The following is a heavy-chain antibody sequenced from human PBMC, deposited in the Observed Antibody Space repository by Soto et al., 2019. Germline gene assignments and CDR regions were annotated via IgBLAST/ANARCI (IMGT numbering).Heavy chain of an antibody. CDR3: VRDSSAWYSYLDC. CDR1: GFTFSGYA. D-gene: IGHD6-19*01. Sequence: QVQLVESGGGVVQPGRSLTLSCAASGFTFSGYAMHWVRQAPGKGLEWITVILYDGRKEYYADSVKGRFTISRDNSKHTVHLQMNSLRGDDTAVYYCVRDSSAWYSYLDCWGQGTLVTVSS. CDR2: ILYDGRKE. J-gene: IGHJ4*02. V-gene: IGHV3-30*01.